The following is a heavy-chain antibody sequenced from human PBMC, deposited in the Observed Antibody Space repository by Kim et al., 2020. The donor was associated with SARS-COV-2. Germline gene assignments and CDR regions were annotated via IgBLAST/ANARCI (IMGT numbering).Heavy chain of an antibody. CDR3: AHRRENYDVWSRGGMDV. CDR2: IYWDDDK. CDR1: GFSLNTGGVG. V-gene: IGHV2-5*02. J-gene: IGHJ6*02. Sequence: SGPTLVNPTQTLTLTCTFSGFSLNTGGVGVGWIRQPPGKALEWLAFIYWDDDKRYSPSLKSRLTITKDTYKNQVVLTMTNMDPVDTATYYCAHRRENYDVWSRGGMDVWGQGTAVSVSS. D-gene: IGHD3-3*01.